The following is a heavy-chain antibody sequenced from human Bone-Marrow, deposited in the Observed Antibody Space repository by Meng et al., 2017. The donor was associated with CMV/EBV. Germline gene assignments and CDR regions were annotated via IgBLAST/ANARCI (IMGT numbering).Heavy chain of an antibody. V-gene: IGHV3-48*03. Sequence: GESLKISCAASGFTFSSYEMNWVRQAPGKGLEWVSYISSSGSTIYYADSVKGRFTISRDNAKNSLYLQMNSLRAEDTAVYYCARVMITMVRGVLPSRRMDVWVQGTTVTVSS. CDR1: GFTFSSYE. J-gene: IGHJ6*02. D-gene: IGHD3-10*01. CDR2: ISSSGSTI. CDR3: ARVMITMVRGVLPSRRMDV.